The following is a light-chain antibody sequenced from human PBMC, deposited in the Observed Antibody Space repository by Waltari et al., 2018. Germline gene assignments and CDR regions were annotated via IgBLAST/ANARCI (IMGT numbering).Light chain of an antibody. V-gene: IGKV1-5*01. CDR1: QSVSDW. J-gene: IGKJ1*01. CDR3: QHYSHSSPWT. CDR2: DVS. Sequence: DIQMTQSPSTLSASLGDRVTITCRASQSVSDWLAWYQQKPGKAPELLIFDVSTLKSGVPSRFSGRGSGTEFTLTISSLQPDDFATYYCQHYSHSSPWTFGQGTKVEIK.